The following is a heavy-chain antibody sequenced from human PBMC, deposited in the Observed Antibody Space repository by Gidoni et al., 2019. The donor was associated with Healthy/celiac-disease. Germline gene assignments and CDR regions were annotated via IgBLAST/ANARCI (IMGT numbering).Heavy chain of an antibody. CDR2: ISGSGGST. J-gene: IGHJ4*02. V-gene: IGHV3-23*01. CDR1: GFTFSSYA. D-gene: IGHD4-17*01. CDR3: AKDHAVTTYMRRPMVDY. Sequence: EVQLLESGGGLVQPGGSLRLSCAASGFTFSSYAMSWVRQAPGKGLEWVSAISGSGGSTYYADSVKGRFTISRDNSKNTLYLQMNSLRAEDTAVYYCAKDHAVTTYMRRPMVDYWGQGTLVTVSS.